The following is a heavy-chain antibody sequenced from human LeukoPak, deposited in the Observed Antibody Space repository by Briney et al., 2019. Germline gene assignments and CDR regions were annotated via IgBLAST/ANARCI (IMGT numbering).Heavy chain of an antibody. CDR3: ARARTNYYYDSSGYYRDAFDI. CDR1: GFTLSSYE. CDR2: ISSSGSTI. Sequence: QPGGSLRLSCAASGFTLSSYEMNWVRQAPGKGLEWVSYISSSGSTIYSADSVKGRFTISRANAQTSMYLQMSSLRAEDTAVYYCARARTNYYYDSSGYYRDAFDIWGQGTMVTVSS. V-gene: IGHV3-48*03. J-gene: IGHJ3*02. D-gene: IGHD3-22*01.